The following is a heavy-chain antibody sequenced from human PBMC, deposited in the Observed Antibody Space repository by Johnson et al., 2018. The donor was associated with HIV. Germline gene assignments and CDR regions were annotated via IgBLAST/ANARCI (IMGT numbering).Heavy chain of an antibody. V-gene: IGHV3-23*04. D-gene: IGHD1-26*01. CDR1: GFTFSSYA. CDR2: ISGSGGST. J-gene: IGHJ3*02. Sequence: VQVVESGGGVVQPGRSPRLSCAASGFTFSSYAMSWVRQAPGKGLEWVSAISGSGGSTYYADSVKGRVTISSDNSKNTLYLQMNSLRAEDTAVYYCAKDQGRGSYYPNDAFDIWGQGTMVTVS. CDR3: AKDQGRGSYYPNDAFDI.